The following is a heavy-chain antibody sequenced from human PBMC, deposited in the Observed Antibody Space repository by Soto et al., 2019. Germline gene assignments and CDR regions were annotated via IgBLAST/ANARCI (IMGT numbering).Heavy chain of an antibody. V-gene: IGHV4-59*11. Sequence: SETLSLTCTVSGGSISSHYWSWVRQAPGKGLEWIGCIYYRGNTFYNPSLKSRGTISVDTSNNQFSLKLDSVTPADTAVYYCARDGREASGIDVWGQGTAVTVSS. J-gene: IGHJ6*02. D-gene: IGHD1-26*01. CDR1: GGSISSHY. CDR3: ARDGREASGIDV. CDR2: IYYRGNT.